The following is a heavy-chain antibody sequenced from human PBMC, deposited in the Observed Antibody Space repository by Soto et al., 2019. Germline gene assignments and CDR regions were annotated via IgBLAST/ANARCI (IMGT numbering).Heavy chain of an antibody. CDR2: IIPVYGTP. Sequence: QVQLEQSGAEVKKPGSSLKVSCKATGGTFSNYAISWVRQAPGQGLEWMAGIIPVYGTPNYAQRFQDRVTIIADESTTTAYMEVHSLRSEDTAIYYCSIETAYGMDVWGPGTTVIVSS. V-gene: IGHV1-69*01. J-gene: IGHJ6*02. CDR3: SIETAYGMDV. CDR1: GGTFSNYA.